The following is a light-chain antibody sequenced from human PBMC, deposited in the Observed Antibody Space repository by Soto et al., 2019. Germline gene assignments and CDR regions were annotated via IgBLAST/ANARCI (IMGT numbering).Light chain of an antibody. J-gene: IGLJ3*02. CDR1: SGHSRYA. V-gene: IGLV4-69*01. CDR3: ETWDSNTRV. Sequence: QPVLTQSPSASASLGASVKLTCTLSSGHSRYAIAWHQQQPEKGPRYLMKLNSDGSHSKGDGIPDRFSGSSSGAERYLTISSLQSEDEADYYCETWDSNTRVFGGGTKLTVL. CDR2: LNSDGSH.